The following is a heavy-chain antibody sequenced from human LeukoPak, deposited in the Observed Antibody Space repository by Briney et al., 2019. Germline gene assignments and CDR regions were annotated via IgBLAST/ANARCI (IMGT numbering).Heavy chain of an antibody. D-gene: IGHD6-19*01. CDR2: IDAANGNT. V-gene: IGHV1-3*01. CDR1: GYTFTHYA. Sequence: GASVKVSCKASGYTFTHYAIHWLRQAPAQSLEWMGWIDAANGNTKYSQKFQGRVTIARDASASTAYMELSRLTSEDTAVYYCARESLGSGWYFAADYWGQGTLVTVSS. J-gene: IGHJ4*02. CDR3: ARESLGSGWYFAADY.